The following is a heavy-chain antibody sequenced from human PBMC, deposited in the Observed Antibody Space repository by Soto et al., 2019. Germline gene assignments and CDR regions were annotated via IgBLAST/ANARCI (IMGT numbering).Heavy chain of an antibody. J-gene: IGHJ4*02. CDR3: ARRGSGSYYDY. D-gene: IGHD1-26*01. V-gene: IGHV3-23*01. CDR2: ISGSGGST. Sequence: EVQLLESGGGLVQPGGSLRLSCAASGFTFSSYAMRWVRQAPVKGLEWVYAISGSGGSTYYADSVKGRFTISRDNSKNTLYLQMNSLRADDTAVYYCARRGSGSYYDYCGQGTLVTVSS. CDR1: GFTFSSYA.